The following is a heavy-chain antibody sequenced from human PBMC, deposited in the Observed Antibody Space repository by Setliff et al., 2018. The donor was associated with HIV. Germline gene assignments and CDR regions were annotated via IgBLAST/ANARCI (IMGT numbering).Heavy chain of an antibody. CDR2: ISAYNGNT. CDR3: AREMEPPYTVTTFGTFQH. CDR1: GYTFTSYG. Sequence: ASVKVSCKASGYTFTSYGISWVRQAPGQGLEWMGWISAYNGNTNYAQKLQGRVTMTTDTSTSTAYMELRSLRSDDTAVYYCAREMEPPYTVTTFGTFQHWGQGTLVTVSS. V-gene: IGHV1-18*01. J-gene: IGHJ1*01. D-gene: IGHD4-17*01.